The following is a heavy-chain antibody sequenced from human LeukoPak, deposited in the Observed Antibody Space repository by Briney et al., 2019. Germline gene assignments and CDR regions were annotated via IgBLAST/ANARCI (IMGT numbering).Heavy chain of an antibody. J-gene: IGHJ4*02. CDR1: GGSMSSYY. D-gene: IGHD4-11*01. Sequence: SETLSLTCTVSGGSMSSYYWSWIRQPPGKGLEWIGYIYYSGSTNYNPSLKSRVTISVDTSRNQFSLRLSSVTAADTAVYYCAGGADYSNYYFNYWGQGTLVTVSS. V-gene: IGHV4-59*01. CDR3: AGGADYSNYYFNY. CDR2: IYYSGST.